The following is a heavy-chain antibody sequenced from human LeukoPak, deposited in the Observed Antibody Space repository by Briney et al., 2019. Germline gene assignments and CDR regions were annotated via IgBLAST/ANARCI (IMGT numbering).Heavy chain of an antibody. CDR1: GGSISSGSYY. CDR3: ARDSALLSNYYYYMDV. D-gene: IGHD2-2*02. Sequence: PSQTLSLTCTVSGGSISSGSYYWSWIRQPAGKGLEWIGRIYTSGSTNYNPSLKSRVTISVDTSKNQFSLKLSSVTAADTAVYYCARDSALLSNYYYYMDVWGKGTTVTVSS. V-gene: IGHV4-61*02. CDR2: IYTSGST. J-gene: IGHJ6*03.